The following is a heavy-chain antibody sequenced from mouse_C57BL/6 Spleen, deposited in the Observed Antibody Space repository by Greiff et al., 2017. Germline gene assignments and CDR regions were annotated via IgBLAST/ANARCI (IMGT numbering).Heavy chain of an antibody. D-gene: IGHD3-2*02. J-gene: IGHJ2*01. CDR3: ARQLRLRDYFDY. CDR1: GYTFTDYN. Sequence: EVKLLESGPELVKPGASVKMSCKASGYTFTDYNMHWVKQSHGKSLEWIGYINPNNGGTSYNQKFKGKATLTVNKSSSTAYMELRSLTSEDSAVYYCARQLRLRDYFDYWGQGTTLTVSS. V-gene: IGHV1-22*01. CDR2: INPNNGGT.